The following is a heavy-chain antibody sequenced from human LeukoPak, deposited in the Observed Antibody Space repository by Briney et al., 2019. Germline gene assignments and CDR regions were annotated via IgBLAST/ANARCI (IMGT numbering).Heavy chain of an antibody. D-gene: IGHD1-14*01. CDR1: GGSINSCPYY. CDR3: ARELDHASNWFDP. V-gene: IGHV4-61*02. CDR2: VYSSGSS. J-gene: IGHJ5*02. Sequence: SQTLSLTCTVSGGSINSCPYYWSWLRLPAGKGLQRIGRVYSSGSSYNPSLKSRVTISIDTSENQFSLKLDSVTAADTAVYFCARELDHASNWFDPWGQGALVTVPS.